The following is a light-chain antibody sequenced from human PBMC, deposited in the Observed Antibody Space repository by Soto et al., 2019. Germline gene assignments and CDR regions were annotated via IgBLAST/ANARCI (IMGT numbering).Light chain of an antibody. Sequence: EYVFTQSPGTLSLSPGERATLSCRASQTVRNNYLAWYQQKPGQAPRLLIYDASSRATGIPDRFSGGGSGTDFTLTISSLQPEDVATYYCQKYNSAPWTFGQGTKVDIK. J-gene: IGKJ1*01. CDR3: QKYNSAPWT. CDR2: DAS. CDR1: QTVRNNY. V-gene: IGKV3-20*01.